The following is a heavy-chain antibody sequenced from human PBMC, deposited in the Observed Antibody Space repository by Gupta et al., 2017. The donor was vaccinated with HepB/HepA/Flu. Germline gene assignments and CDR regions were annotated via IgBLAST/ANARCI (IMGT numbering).Heavy chain of an antibody. J-gene: IGHJ4*02. CDR1: GFTCSSDA. V-gene: IGHV3-23*01. D-gene: IGHD1-1*01. CDR3: IKDPNWISG. Sequence: EVQLLESGGGFVPPGGSLRLSCVASGFTCSSDAMTWVRQAPGKGLEWVSIISGIGDTKYYADSVKGRFTTSRDNSKNTVYLQMDSLRVEDTALYYCIKDPNWISGWGQGTRVTVSS. CDR2: ISGIGDTK.